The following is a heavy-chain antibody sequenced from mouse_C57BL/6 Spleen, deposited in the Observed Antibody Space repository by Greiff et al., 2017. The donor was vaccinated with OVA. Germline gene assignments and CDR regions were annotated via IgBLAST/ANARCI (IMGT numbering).Heavy chain of an antibody. CDR3: ARTAYYSNPFAY. CDR1: GYTFTSYW. V-gene: IGHV1-69*01. D-gene: IGHD2-5*01. CDR2: IDPSDSYT. J-gene: IGHJ3*01. Sequence: QVHVKQPGAELVMPGASVKLSCKASGYTFTSYWMHWVKQRPGQGLEWIGEIDPSDSYTNYNQKFKGKSTLTVDKSSSTAYMQLSSLTSEDSAVYYCARTAYYSNPFAYWGQGTLVTVSA.